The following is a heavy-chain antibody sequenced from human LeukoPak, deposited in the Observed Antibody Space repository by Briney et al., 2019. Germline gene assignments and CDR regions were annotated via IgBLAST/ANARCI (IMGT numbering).Heavy chain of an antibody. D-gene: IGHD6-6*01. J-gene: IGHJ4*02. V-gene: IGHV3-7*01. CDR1: GFVFSDVW. Sequence: PGGSLRLSCEASGFVFSDVWMTWVRQAPGKGLEWVANIKGDGSEGNYVDSVKGRFTISRDNAKNSLYLQMNSLRADDTAVYFCAMIEQVVSNVEGGYWGQGTLVTVSS. CDR2: IKGDGSEG. CDR3: AMIEQVVSNVEGGY.